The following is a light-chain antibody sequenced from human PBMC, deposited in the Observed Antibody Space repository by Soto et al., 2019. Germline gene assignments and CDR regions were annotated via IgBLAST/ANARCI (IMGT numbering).Light chain of an antibody. CDR1: QSVRSSY. CDR2: GAS. J-gene: IGKJ1*01. V-gene: IGKV3-15*01. CDR3: QQYNNWWT. Sequence: EIVLTQSPGTLSVSPGERPTLSCRASQSVRSSYLAWYQQKPGQAPRLLIYGASARATGFPARISSRCARAEFTLTSSIQQSEDFGVYYCQQYNNWWTFGQGTKVDIK.